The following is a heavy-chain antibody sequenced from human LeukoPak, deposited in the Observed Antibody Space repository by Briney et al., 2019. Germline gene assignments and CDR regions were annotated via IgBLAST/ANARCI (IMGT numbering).Heavy chain of an antibody. V-gene: IGHV4-4*07. CDR1: GGSISSYY. CDR2: IYTSGST. D-gene: IGHD7-27*01. CDR3: ARDVSNWGAIDY. Sequence: SETLSLTCTVSGGSISSYYWSWIRQPAGKGLEWIGRIYTSGSTNYNPSLKSRVTMSVDTSKNQFSLKLNSVTPEDTAVYYCARDVSNWGAIDYWGQGTLVTVSS. J-gene: IGHJ4*02.